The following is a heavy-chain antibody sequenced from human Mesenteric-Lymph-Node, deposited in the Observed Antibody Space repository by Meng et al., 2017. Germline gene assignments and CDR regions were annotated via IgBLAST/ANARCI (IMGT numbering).Heavy chain of an antibody. CDR3: ARDYFHYYGLDV. D-gene: IGHD3-10*01. Sequence: GESLKISCAASGFIFSDYYMSWIRQAPGKGLEWVSYISSSGNTIYYADSVKGRFTISRDNAKNSLYLQMNSLRAEDTAVYYCARDYFHYYGLDVWGQGTMVTVSS. V-gene: IGHV3-11*04. CDR1: GFIFSDYY. CDR2: ISSSGNTI. J-gene: IGHJ6*02.